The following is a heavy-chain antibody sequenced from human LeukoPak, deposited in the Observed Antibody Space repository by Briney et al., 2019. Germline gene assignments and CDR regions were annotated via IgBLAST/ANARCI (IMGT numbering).Heavy chain of an antibody. CDR2: MNPNSGNT. V-gene: IGHV1-8*03. J-gene: IGHJ6*02. Sequence: ASVKVSCKASGYTFTSYDINWVRQATGQGLEWMGWMNPNSGNTGYAQKFQGRVTITRNTSISTAYMELSSLRSEDTAVYYCASTGDSSGYYDTLNYYYYGMDVWGQGTTVTVSS. D-gene: IGHD3-22*01. CDR3: ASTGDSSGYYDTLNYYYYGMDV. CDR1: GYTFTSYD.